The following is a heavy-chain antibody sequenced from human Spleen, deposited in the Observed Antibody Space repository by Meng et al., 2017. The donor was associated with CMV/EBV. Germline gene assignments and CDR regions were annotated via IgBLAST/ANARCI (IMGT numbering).Heavy chain of an antibody. CDR2: IYHSGST. V-gene: IGHV4-4*01. Sequence: LTYAVSGGSISSSNWWSWVRQPPGKGLEWIGEIYHSGSTNYNPSLKSRVTISVDTSKNQFSLKLSSVTAADTAVYFCARLDGTTYFYYWGQGTLVTV. J-gene: IGHJ4*02. D-gene: IGHD1-14*01. CDR1: GGSISSSNW. CDR3: ARLDGTTYFYY.